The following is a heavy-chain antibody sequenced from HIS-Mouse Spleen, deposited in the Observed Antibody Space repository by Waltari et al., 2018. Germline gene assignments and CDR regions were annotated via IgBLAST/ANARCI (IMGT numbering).Heavy chain of an antibody. CDR2: IYYSGTT. D-gene: IGHD6-13*01. CDR3: AREIPYSSSWYDWYFDL. J-gene: IGHJ2*01. V-gene: IGHV4-39*07. Sequence: QLQLQESGPGLVKPSETLSLTCTVSGGSISSSSFYWGWIRQPPGKGLEWIGSIYYSGTTHYNRALKSRVTISVDTSKNQFSLKLSSVTAADTAVYYCAREIPYSSSWYDWYFDLWGRGTLVTVSS. CDR1: GGSISSSSFY.